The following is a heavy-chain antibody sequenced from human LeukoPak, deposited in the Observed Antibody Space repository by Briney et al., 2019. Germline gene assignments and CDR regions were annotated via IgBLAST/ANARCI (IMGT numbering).Heavy chain of an antibody. J-gene: IGHJ4*02. Sequence: SRTLSLTCTVSGGSISSGDYYWSWIRQPPGKGLEWIGYIYYSGSTYYNPSLKSRVTISVDTSKNQFSLKLSSVTAADTAVYYCARVVGIAVAAYFDYWGQGTLVTVSS. V-gene: IGHV4-30-4*01. D-gene: IGHD6-19*01. CDR1: GGSISSGDYY. CDR3: ARVVGIAVAAYFDY. CDR2: IYYSGST.